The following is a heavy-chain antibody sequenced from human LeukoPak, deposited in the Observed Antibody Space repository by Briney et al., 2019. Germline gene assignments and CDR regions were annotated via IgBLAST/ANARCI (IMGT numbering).Heavy chain of an antibody. CDR1: GFTFSSYS. D-gene: IGHD3-3*01. Sequence: GGSLRLSCAASGFTFSSYSMNWVRQAPGKGLERDSYISSNSSTIYYADSVKGRFTISRDNAKNSLYLQMNSLRAEDTAVYYCAKDRERITIFGVVIWAPIDAFDIWGQGTMVTVSS. V-gene: IGHV3-48*01. CDR2: ISSNSSTI. J-gene: IGHJ3*02. CDR3: AKDRERITIFGVVIWAPIDAFDI.